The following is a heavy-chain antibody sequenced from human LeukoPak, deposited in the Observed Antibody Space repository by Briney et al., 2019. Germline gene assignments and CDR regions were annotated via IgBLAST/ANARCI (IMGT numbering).Heavy chain of an antibody. CDR1: GGSISSYY. CDR3: ARGPTGVGASSRGAFDI. J-gene: IGHJ3*02. Sequence: SETLSLTCTVSGGSISSYYWSWIRQPPGKGLEWIGSIYYSGSTYYNPSLKSRVTISVDTSKNQFSLKLSSVTAADTAVYYCARGPTGVGASSRGAFDIWGQGTMVTVSS. CDR2: IYYSGST. V-gene: IGHV4-59*12. D-gene: IGHD1-26*01.